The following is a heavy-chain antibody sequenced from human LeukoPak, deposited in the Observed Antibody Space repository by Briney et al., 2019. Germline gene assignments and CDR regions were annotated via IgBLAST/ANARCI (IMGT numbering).Heavy chain of an antibody. D-gene: IGHD3-22*01. CDR2: INPNSGGT. J-gene: IGHJ4*02. Sequence: ASVKVSCKASGYTFTGYYMHWVRQAPGQGLEWMGWINPNSGGTNYAQKFQGRVTMTRDTSISTAYMELSRLRSDDTAVYYCARDPLSYYYDSSGYSSNLDYWSQGTLVTVSS. V-gene: IGHV1-2*02. CDR1: GYTFTGYY. CDR3: ARDPLSYYYDSSGYSSNLDY.